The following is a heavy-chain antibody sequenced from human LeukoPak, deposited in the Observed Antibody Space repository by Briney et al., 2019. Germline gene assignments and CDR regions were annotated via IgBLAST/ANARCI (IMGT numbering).Heavy chain of an antibody. D-gene: IGHD2-15*01. V-gene: IGHV3-30*02. Sequence: GGSLRLSCAASGFTFSNYGMHWVRQAPGKGLEWVAFIRYDGSDKYYVDSVKGRFTISRDNSKDTLFLQMNSLRAEDTAVYYCVGAAYHRFDYWGQGTLVTVSS. CDR3: VGAAYHRFDY. J-gene: IGHJ4*02. CDR1: GFTFSNYG. CDR2: IRYDGSDK.